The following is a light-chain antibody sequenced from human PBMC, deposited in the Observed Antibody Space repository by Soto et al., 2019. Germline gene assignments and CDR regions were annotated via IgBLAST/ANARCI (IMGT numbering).Light chain of an antibody. CDR1: SSDVGGYNS. CDR2: EVN. Sequence: QSALTQPPSASGSPGQSVTISCTGTSSDVGGYNSVSWYQQHPGKAPKLMSYEVNKRPSGVPDRFSGSKSGNTASLTVSGLQVEDEADYYCSSYGGSNNLVFGGGTKLTVL. CDR3: SSYGGSNNLV. V-gene: IGLV2-8*01. J-gene: IGLJ2*01.